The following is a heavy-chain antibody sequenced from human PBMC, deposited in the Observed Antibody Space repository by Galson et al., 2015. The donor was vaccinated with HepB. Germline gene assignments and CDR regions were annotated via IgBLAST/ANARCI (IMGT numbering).Heavy chain of an antibody. D-gene: IGHD3-16*01. J-gene: IGHJ4*02. CDR1: GFTFSSSA. Sequence: SLRLSCAAPGFTFSSSAMSWVRQAPGKGLDWVSGISARGTVTSYADSVKGRFTISRDNSKNTLYLQMNSLMAEDTAVYFCARDATQTTIQNGGDDYWGQGTLVTVSS. V-gene: IGHV3-23*01. CDR3: ARDATQTTIQNGGDDY. CDR2: ISARGTVT.